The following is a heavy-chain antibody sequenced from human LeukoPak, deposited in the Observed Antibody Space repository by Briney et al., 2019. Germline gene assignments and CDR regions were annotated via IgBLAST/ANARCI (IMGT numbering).Heavy chain of an antibody. CDR3: AKKRAVITDNWFDP. CDR1: GFTFTNSA. Sequence: QPGGSLRLSCASSGFTFTNSAMSWVRQAPGKGLEWVAAIGNSGTTYCADSVKGRFTISRDNSKNTLFLQMTSLRAEDTAVYYCAKKRAVITDNWFDPWSQGTLVTVSS. CDR2: IGNSGTT. V-gene: IGHV3-23*01. D-gene: IGHD3-10*01. J-gene: IGHJ5*02.